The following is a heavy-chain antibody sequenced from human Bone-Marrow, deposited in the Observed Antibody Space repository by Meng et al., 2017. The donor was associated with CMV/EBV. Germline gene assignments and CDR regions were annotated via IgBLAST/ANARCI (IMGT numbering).Heavy chain of an antibody. CDR1: GFTFSSYW. CDR3: ARSRGSGPAYYYYYGMDV. D-gene: IGHD6-19*01. Sequence: GESLKISCAASGFTFSSYWMHWVRQARGKGLLWVSRINSDGSSTSYADSVQGRFTISRDNAKNTLYLQMNSLRAEDTAVYYCARSRGSGPAYYYYYGMDVWGQGTTVTVSS. CDR2: INSDGSST. J-gene: IGHJ6*02. V-gene: IGHV3-74*01.